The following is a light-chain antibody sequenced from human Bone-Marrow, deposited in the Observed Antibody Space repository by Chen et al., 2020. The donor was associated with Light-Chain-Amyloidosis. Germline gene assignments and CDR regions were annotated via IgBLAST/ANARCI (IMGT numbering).Light chain of an antibody. V-gene: IGKV3-20*01. Sequence: IVLPQSPGTLPLSPGEGANLSCRASQTISSNYLTWYQQKFGQAPRLLIYGSSSRATGIPDRFTGSGSGTDFTLTINRLEPEDFAMYYCQQYGTSPLTFGGGTKVEIK. CDR2: GSS. J-gene: IGKJ4*01. CDR3: QQYGTSPLT. CDR1: QTISSNY.